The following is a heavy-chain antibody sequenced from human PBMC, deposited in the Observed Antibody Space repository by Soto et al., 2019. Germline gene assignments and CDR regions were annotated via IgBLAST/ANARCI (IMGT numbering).Heavy chain of an antibody. V-gene: IGHV1-2*04. J-gene: IGHJ4*02. D-gene: IGHD2-2*01. CDR3: ARSLGYCSSTSCTTPFDY. Sequence: GASLKVSYKGTGYTFTGYYMHWVRQAPGQGLEWMGWINPNSGGTNYAQKFQGWVTMTRDTSISTAYMELSRLRSDDTAVYYCARSLGYCSSTSCTTPFDYWGQGTLVTVSS. CDR1: GYTFTGYY. CDR2: INPNSGGT.